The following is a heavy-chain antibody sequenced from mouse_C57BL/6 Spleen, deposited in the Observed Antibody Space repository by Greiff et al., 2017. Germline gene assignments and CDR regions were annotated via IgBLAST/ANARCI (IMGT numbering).Heavy chain of an antibody. CDR2: INPSSGYT. J-gene: IGHJ2*01. Sequence: VQLQQSGAELAKPGASVKLSCKASGYTFTSYWMHWVKQRPGQGLEWIGYINPSSGYTKYNQKFKDKATLTADKSASTAYMQLSSLTYEDSAVYYCAIIYDGYYFDYWGQGTTLTVSS. V-gene: IGHV1-7*01. CDR1: GYTFTSYW. D-gene: IGHD2-3*01. CDR3: AIIYDGYYFDY.